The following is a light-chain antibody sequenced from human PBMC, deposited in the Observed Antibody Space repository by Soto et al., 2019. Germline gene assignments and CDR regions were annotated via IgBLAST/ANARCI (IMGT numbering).Light chain of an antibody. CDR2: DAS. V-gene: IGKV1-33*01. CDR3: QQYVNALT. Sequence: DIQMTQSPSSLSASAGARVTITCQASQDISNHLNWYQQKAGKAPKLLINDASNLEAGVPARFSGSGAGTDFTLTISSLQPEDIATYYCQQYVNALTFGGGTKVEIK. CDR1: QDISNH. J-gene: IGKJ4*01.